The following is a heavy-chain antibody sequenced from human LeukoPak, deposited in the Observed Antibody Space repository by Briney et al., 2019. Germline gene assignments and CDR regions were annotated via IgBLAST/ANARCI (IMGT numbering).Heavy chain of an antibody. CDR3: AKDIYGGNG. V-gene: IGHV3-23*01. D-gene: IGHD4-23*01. Sequence: GGSLRLSCAASGFTFSSYAMSWVRQAPGKGLEWVSAISGSGGSTYYADSVKGRFTMSTDNSKNTLYLQMNSLRSEDTAVSYCAKDIYGGNGWGQGTLVTVSS. CDR1: GFTFSSYA. CDR2: ISGSGGST. J-gene: IGHJ4*02.